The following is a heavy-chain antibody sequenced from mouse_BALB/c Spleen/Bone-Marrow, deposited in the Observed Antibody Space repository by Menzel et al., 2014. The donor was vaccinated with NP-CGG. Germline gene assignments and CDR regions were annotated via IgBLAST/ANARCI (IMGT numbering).Heavy chain of an antibody. D-gene: IGHD2-3*01. CDR1: GYTSTSYW. V-gene: IGHV1-69*02. J-gene: IGHJ2*01. CDR3: TRTYEYFDY. Sequence: VQLQQSGAELVGPGASVKLSCKTSGYTSTSYWINWVKQRPGQGLEWIGNIYPSDNYTNYNQKFKDKATLTVDISSTTAYMQLSSPTSEDSAVYYCTRTYEYFDYWGQGTTLTVSS. CDR2: IYPSDNYT.